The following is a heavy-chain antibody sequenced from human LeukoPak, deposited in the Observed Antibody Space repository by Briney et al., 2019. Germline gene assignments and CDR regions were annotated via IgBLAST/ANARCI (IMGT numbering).Heavy chain of an antibody. V-gene: IGHV3-23*01. D-gene: IGHD6-19*01. CDR3: AKDRTYSSGWYYFDY. CDR2: ISGSGGST. Sequence: GGYLRLSRAASGCASGIFARSYVREAAGQWLDCVLAISGSGGSTYYADSVKGRFTISRDNSKNTLYLQMNSLRAEDTAVYYCAKDRTYSSGWYYFDYWGQGTLVTVSS. J-gene: IGHJ4*02. CDR1: GCASGIFA.